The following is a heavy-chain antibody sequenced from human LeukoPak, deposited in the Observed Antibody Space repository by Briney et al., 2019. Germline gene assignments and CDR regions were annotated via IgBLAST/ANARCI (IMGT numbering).Heavy chain of an antibody. CDR3: AADYYDSSGYYPFDY. D-gene: IGHD3-22*01. V-gene: IGHV1-58*02. J-gene: IGHJ4*02. CDR1: GFTFTSSA. CDR2: IVVGSGNT. Sequence: GASVKVSCKASGFTFTSSAMQWVRQARGQRLEWIGWIVVGSGNTNYAQKFQERVTITRDVSTSTAYMELSSLRSEDTAVYYCAADYYDSSGYYPFDYWGQGTLVTVSS.